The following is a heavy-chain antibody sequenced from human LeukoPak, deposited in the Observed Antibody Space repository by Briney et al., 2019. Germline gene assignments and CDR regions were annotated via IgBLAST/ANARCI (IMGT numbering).Heavy chain of an antibody. D-gene: IGHD3-10*01. Sequence: ASVKVSCKASGYTFTSYDINWVRQATGQGLEWMGWMNPNSGNTGYAQKFQGRVTMTRNTSISTAYMELSSLRSEDTAVYYCARRRSYLRESSDPWGQGTLVTVSS. V-gene: IGHV1-8*01. CDR1: GYTFTSYD. CDR3: ARRRSYLRESSDP. CDR2: MNPNSGNT. J-gene: IGHJ5*02.